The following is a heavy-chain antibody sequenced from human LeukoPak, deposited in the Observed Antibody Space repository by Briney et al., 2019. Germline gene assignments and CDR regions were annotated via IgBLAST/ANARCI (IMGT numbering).Heavy chain of an antibody. CDR2: IYHSGST. J-gene: IGHJ4*02. Sequence: SETLSLTCTVSGGSISSHYWSWIRQPPGKGLEWIGYIYHSGSTNYNPSLKSRVTISVDTSKNQFSLKLRYVTAADTAVYYCARRIRGHIDYWGQGTLVTVSS. V-gene: IGHV4-59*08. D-gene: IGHD3-16*01. CDR1: GGSISSHY. CDR3: ARRIRGHIDY.